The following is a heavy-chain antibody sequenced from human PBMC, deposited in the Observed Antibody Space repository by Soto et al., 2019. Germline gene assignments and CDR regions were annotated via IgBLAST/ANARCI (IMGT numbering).Heavy chain of an antibody. CDR3: ARGGITMVRGVISPGGYYYYAMDV. J-gene: IGHJ6*02. D-gene: IGHD3-10*01. CDR1: GGTFSSYA. CDR2: IIPIFGTA. V-gene: IGHV1-69*13. Sequence: SVKVSCKASGGTFSSYAISWVRQAPGQGLEWMGGIIPIFGTANYAQKFQGRVTITADESTSTAYMELSSLRSEDTAVYYCARGGITMVRGVISPGGYYYYAMDVWGQGTTGTVS.